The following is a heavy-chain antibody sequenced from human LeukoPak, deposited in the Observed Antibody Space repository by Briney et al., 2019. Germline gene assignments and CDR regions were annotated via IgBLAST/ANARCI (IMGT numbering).Heavy chain of an antibody. CDR1: GFTFSSYW. D-gene: IGHD5-18*01. CDR2: IKQDGSEK. CDR3: ARVSYGPTKYYYYYYMDV. Sequence: GGSLRLSCAASGFTFSSYWMSWVRQAPGKGLEWVANIKQDGSEKYYVDSVKGRFTVSRDNAKNSLYLQMNSLRAEDTAVYYCARVSYGPTKYYYYYYMDVWGKGTTVTVSS. V-gene: IGHV3-7*01. J-gene: IGHJ6*03.